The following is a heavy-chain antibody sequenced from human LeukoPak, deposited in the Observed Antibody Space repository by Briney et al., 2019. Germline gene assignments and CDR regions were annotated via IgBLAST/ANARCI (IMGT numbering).Heavy chain of an antibody. CDR2: IYYSGTT. D-gene: IGHD3-22*01. CDR3: ARMIGDDAFDI. V-gene: IGHV4-39*01. J-gene: IGHJ3*02. Sequence: SETPSLTCTVSGGSISSSSYYWDWIRQPPGKGLEWIGTIYYSGTTYYNPSLKSRVTISIDTSRNQFSLKLSSVTATDTAVYYCARMIGDDAFDIWGQGTMVTVSS. CDR1: GGSISSSSYY.